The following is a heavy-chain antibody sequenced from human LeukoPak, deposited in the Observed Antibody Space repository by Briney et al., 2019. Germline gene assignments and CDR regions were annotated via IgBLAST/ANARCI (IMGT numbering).Heavy chain of an antibody. CDR3: AREAFSGGGSYSLYYFDY. CDR1: GDSVSSNSAA. Sequence: SQTLSLTCAISGDSVSSNSAAWNWIRQSPSRGLEWLGRTYYRSKWYNDYAVSVKSRITINPDTSKNQFSLQLNSVTPEDTAVYYCAREAFSGGGSYSLYYFDYWGQGTLVTVSS. D-gene: IGHD1-26*01. V-gene: IGHV6-1*01. J-gene: IGHJ4*02. CDR2: TYYRSKWYN.